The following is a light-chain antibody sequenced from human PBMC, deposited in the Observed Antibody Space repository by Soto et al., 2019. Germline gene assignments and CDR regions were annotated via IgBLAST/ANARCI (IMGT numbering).Light chain of an antibody. Sequence: EIVLTQSPGTLSLSPGERATLSCRASQSVTNNYLALYQQKPGQAPRLLIYAASKRATGIPDRFSGSGSGTDFTLTISGLEPEDFAVFYCQHYVSSPWTFGQGTKVEIK. J-gene: IGKJ1*01. V-gene: IGKV3-20*01. CDR3: QHYVSSPWT. CDR2: AAS. CDR1: QSVTNNY.